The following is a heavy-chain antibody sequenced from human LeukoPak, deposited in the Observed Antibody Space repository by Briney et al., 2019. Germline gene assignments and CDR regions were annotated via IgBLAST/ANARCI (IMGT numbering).Heavy chain of an antibody. CDR3: ARDYYGSGSYYHAY. D-gene: IGHD3-10*01. CDR1: GGSFSGYY. V-gene: IGHV4-59*10. J-gene: IGHJ4*02. Sequence: PSETLSLTCAVYGGSFSGYYWSWIRQPPGKGLEWIGRIYTSGSTNYNPSLKSRVTMSVDTSKNQFSLKLSSVTAADTAVYYCARDYYGSGSYYHAYWGQGTLVTVSS. CDR2: IYTSGST.